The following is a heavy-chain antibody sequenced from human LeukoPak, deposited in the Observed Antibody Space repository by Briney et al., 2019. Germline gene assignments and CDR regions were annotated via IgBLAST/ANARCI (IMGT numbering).Heavy chain of an antibody. CDR3: ARRGAARPGGSYSMDV. CDR2: TFSSGAT. J-gene: IGHJ6*02. V-gene: IGHV4-4*09. Sequence: PSETLSLTCIVSGTSMSGYYWTWIRQPPGKGLEWIGHTFSSGATTYNPSLKSRVTISVDTSRSQFSLNLSSVTAADTAVYYCARRGAARPGGSYSMDVWGQGTTVTVSS. CDR1: GTSMSGYY. D-gene: IGHD6-6*01.